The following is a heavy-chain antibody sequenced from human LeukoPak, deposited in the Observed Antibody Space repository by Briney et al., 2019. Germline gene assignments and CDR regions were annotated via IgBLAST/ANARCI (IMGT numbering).Heavy chain of an antibody. J-gene: IGHJ4*02. CDR1: GFTFSSYS. Sequence: PGGSLRLSCVASGFTFSSYSMNWVRQAPGKGLEWVSFISSSGTYIYYADSVKGRFTISRDNAKNSLYLQMSSLRAEDTAVYYCAVVAGTYWGQGTLVTVSS. CDR3: AVVAGTY. V-gene: IGHV3-21*01. CDR2: ISSSGTYI. D-gene: IGHD6-19*01.